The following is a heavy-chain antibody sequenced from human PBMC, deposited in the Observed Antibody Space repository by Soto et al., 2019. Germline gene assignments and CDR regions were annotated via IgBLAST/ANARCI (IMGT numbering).Heavy chain of an antibody. CDR3: ARDYKLVAFDI. V-gene: IGHV4-31*03. Sequence: QVQLQESGPGLVKPSQTLSLTCTVSGGSISSGGYYWSWIRQHPGKGLEWIGYIYYSGSTYYNPSLTSRVTTSVDTSKNQFSLKLSSVTAADTAVYYCARDYKLVAFDIWGQGTMVTVSS. CDR1: GGSISSGGYY. J-gene: IGHJ3*02. D-gene: IGHD1-20*01. CDR2: IYYSGST.